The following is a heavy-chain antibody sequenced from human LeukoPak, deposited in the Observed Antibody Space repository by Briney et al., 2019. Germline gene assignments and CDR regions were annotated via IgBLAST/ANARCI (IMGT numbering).Heavy chain of an antibody. CDR2: ISYDGSNK. Sequence: GGSLRLSCAASGFTFSSYAMHWVRQAPAKGLEWVAVISYDGSNKYYADSVKGRFTISRDNSKNTLYLQMNSLRAEDTAVYYCARAMVRGVNNYYYGMDVWGQGTTVTVSS. V-gene: IGHV3-30-3*01. J-gene: IGHJ6*02. CDR1: GFTFSSYA. D-gene: IGHD3-10*01. CDR3: ARAMVRGVNNYYYGMDV.